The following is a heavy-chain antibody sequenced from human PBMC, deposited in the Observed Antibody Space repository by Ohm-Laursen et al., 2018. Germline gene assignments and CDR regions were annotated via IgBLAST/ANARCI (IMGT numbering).Heavy chain of an antibody. J-gene: IGHJ5*02. Sequence: TQTLTLTSTFSGVSLSTSGVGVGWIRQPPGKALEWLALIYWDDDKRYSPSLKSRLTITKDTSKNQVVLTMTNMDPVDTATYYCAHRVKVTIFGVVTKGVDWFDPWGQGTLVTVSS. CDR2: IYWDDDK. V-gene: IGHV2-5*02. CDR3: AHRVKVTIFGVVTKGVDWFDP. D-gene: IGHD3-3*01. CDR1: GVSLSTSGVG.